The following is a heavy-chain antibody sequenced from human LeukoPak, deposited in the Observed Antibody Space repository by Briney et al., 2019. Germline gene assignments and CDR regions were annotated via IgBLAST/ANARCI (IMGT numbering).Heavy chain of an antibody. Sequence: ASVKVSCKVSEYTLTELSMHWVRQAPGKGLEGMGGFDPEDGETIYAQKFQGRVTMTEDTSTDTAYMELSSLRSEDTAVYYCATEVLRYCSSTSCPWFDPWGQGTLVTVSS. CDR1: EYTLTELS. J-gene: IGHJ5*02. V-gene: IGHV1-24*01. D-gene: IGHD2-2*01. CDR2: FDPEDGET. CDR3: ATEVLRYCSSTSCPWFDP.